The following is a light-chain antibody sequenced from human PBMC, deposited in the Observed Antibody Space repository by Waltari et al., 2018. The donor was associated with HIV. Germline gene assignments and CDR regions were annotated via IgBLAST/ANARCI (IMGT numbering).Light chain of an antibody. Sequence: DINMTQSPSSLSASVRDRVTISCRTSQNVINYLNWYHQRPGKAPTLLIFGASTVQDGVSSRFSGSGSGTDFTLSIAGLQPEDIGTYYCQQTFSPPRTFGPGT. CDR2: GAS. J-gene: IGKJ3*01. CDR3: QQTFSPPRT. CDR1: QNVINY. V-gene: IGKV1-39*01.